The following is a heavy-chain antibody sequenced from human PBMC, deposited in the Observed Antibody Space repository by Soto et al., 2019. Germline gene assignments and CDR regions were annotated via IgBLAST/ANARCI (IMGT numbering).Heavy chain of an antibody. CDR1: GFTFSGYW. Sequence: EVQLVESGGGLVQPGGSLRLSCAASGFTFSGYWMYWVRQAPGKGLVWVSRINSDGSGTNYADSVKGRFTISRDNAKNTLYLQMHSLSAEDTAVYYCASRPKGLSTFDSWGQGTLVTVSS. V-gene: IGHV3-74*01. J-gene: IGHJ4*02. D-gene: IGHD3-10*01. CDR2: INSDGSGT. CDR3: ASRPKGLSTFDS.